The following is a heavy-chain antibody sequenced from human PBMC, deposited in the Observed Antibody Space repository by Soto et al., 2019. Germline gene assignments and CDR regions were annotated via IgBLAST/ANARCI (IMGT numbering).Heavy chain of an antibody. CDR3: ARETPEVXGQYYYYXGMDV. Sequence: EVQLVESGGGLVKPGGSLRLSCAASGFTFSSYSMNWVRQAPGKGLEWVSSISSSSSYIYYADSVKGRFTISRDNAKNSLYLQMNSLRAEDTAVYYCARETPEVXGQYYYYXGMDVWGQGTTVTVSS. CDR2: ISSSSSYI. J-gene: IGHJ6*02. CDR1: GFTFSSYS. D-gene: IGHD2-15*01. V-gene: IGHV3-21*01.